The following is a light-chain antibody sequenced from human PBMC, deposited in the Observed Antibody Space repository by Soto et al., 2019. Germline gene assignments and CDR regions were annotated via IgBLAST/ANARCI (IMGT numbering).Light chain of an antibody. CDR1: QRLSASD. J-gene: IGKJ5*01. CDR2: GVS. Sequence: EIVLTQSPGTLSLCPWQIATLSCRASQRLSASDIAWYQQKPAQAPKFLIYGVSSRATGIPDRFSGSGSGTDFTLTISRLEPEDFAVYHCQQYGSSPLITFGQGTRLEIK. CDR3: QQYGSSPLIT. V-gene: IGKV3-20*01.